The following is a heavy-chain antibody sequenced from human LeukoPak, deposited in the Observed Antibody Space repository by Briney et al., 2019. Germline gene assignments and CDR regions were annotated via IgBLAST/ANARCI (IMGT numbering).Heavy chain of an antibody. D-gene: IGHD3-10*01. V-gene: IGHV4-39*07. J-gene: IGHJ4*02. Sequence: SETLSLTCTVSGGSISSSSYYWGWIRQPPGKGLEWIGSIYYSGSTYYNPSLKSRVTISVDTSKNQFSLKLSSVTAADTAVYYCARGPGDYWGQGTLVTVSS. CDR1: GGSISSSSYY. CDR2: IYYSGST. CDR3: ARGPGDY.